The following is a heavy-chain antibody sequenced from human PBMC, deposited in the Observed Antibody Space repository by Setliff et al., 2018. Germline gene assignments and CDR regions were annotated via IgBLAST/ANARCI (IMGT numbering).Heavy chain of an antibody. Sequence: GASVKVSCKASGGTFSSYAISWVRQAPGQGLEWMGGIIPIFRTANYAQKFQGRVTITADESTSTAYMELSSLRSEDTAVYYCARDSRGLVPAAIEGSYCYYGMDVWGQGTTVTVSS. D-gene: IGHD2-2*02. CDR2: IIPIFRTA. V-gene: IGHV1-69*13. CDR3: ARDSRGLVPAAIEGSYCYYGMDV. J-gene: IGHJ6*02. CDR1: GGTFSSYA.